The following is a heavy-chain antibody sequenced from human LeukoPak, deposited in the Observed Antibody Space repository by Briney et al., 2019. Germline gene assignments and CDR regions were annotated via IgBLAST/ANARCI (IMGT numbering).Heavy chain of an antibody. CDR2: ISGSGSST. Sequence: GGSLRLSCAASGFTFSSYAMSWVRQAPGKGLEWVSAISGSGSSTYYADSVKGRFTISRDNSKNTLYLQMNSLRAEDTAVYFCAKHYTVTTGGFDYWGQGTLVTVSS. J-gene: IGHJ4*02. CDR3: AKHYTVTTGGFDY. CDR1: GFTFSSYA. V-gene: IGHV3-23*01. D-gene: IGHD4-11*01.